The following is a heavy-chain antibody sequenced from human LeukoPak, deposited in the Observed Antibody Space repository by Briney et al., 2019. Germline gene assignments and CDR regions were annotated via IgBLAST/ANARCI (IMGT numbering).Heavy chain of an antibody. Sequence: SETLSLTCAVYGGSFSGYYWSWIRQPPGKGLEWIGEINHSGSTNYNPSLKSRVTISVDTSKNQFSLKLSSVTAADTAVYYCAGSYSSSPNDAFDIWGQGTMVTVSS. CDR1: GGSFSGYY. D-gene: IGHD6-6*01. V-gene: IGHV4-34*01. J-gene: IGHJ3*02. CDR2: INHSGST. CDR3: AGSYSSSPNDAFDI.